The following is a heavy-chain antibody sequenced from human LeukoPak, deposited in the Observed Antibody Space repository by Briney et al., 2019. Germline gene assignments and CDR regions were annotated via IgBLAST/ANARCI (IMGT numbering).Heavy chain of an antibody. J-gene: IGHJ4*02. Sequence: PSETLSLTCTVSGGSISSSTHYWGWIRQPPGKGLEWIGNIFYSGGTYYSPSHKSRVTMSVDTSNNQFSLKLSSVTAADSAVYYCARSTSHGYYFDYWGQGTLVTVSS. CDR3: ARSTSHGYYFDY. V-gene: IGHV4-39*07. CDR2: IFYSGGT. D-gene: IGHD5-24*01. CDR1: GGSISSSTHY.